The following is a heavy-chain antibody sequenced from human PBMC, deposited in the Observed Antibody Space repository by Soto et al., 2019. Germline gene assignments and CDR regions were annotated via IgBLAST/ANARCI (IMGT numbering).Heavy chain of an antibody. CDR1: GFIFSSHA. D-gene: IGHD3-3*01. CDR3: AKDLPLWSGYSFSENH. CDR2: VSGSGASV. Sequence: EVQLLESGGGFVKPGGSLRLSCEGSGFIFSSHAMSWVRQAPGKGLVWVSSVSGSGASVHLPDFLKGRFSSSRDNSKNTVNLELNNLRVDDTAVYYSAKDLPLWSGYSFSENHCGQGTLVTVSS. V-gene: IGHV3-23*01. J-gene: IGHJ5*02.